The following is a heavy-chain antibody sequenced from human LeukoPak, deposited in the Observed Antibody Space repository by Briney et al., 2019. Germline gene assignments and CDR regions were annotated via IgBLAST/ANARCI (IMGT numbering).Heavy chain of an antibody. Sequence: AASVKVSCTASGGTFSSYAISWVRQAPGQGLEWMGGIIPIFGTANYAQKFQGRVTITADESTSTAYMELSSLRSEDTAVYYCARVGIAAAGTYLDYRGQGTLVTVSS. CDR2: IIPIFGTA. CDR1: GGTFSSYA. CDR3: ARVGIAAAGTYLDY. V-gene: IGHV1-69*01. D-gene: IGHD6-13*01. J-gene: IGHJ4*02.